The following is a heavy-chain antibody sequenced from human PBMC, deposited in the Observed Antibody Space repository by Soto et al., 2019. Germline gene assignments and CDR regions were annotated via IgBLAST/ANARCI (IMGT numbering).Heavy chain of an antibody. V-gene: IGHV1-18*04. Sequence: ASVKVSCKASGYTFTSYGISWVRQAPGQGLEWMGWISAYNGNTNYAQKLQGRVTMTTDTSTSTAYMELRSLRSDDTAVYYCARLKAAGVEWDYYGMDVWGQGTTVTV. CDR3: ARLKAAGVEWDYYGMDV. D-gene: IGHD6-13*01. CDR2: ISAYNGNT. CDR1: GYTFTSYG. J-gene: IGHJ6*02.